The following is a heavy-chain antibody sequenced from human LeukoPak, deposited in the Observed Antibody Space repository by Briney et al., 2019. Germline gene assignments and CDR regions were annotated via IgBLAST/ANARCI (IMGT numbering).Heavy chain of an antibody. CDR2: ISFKTHNYAT. V-gene: IGHV3-73*01. CDR3: SALYCSGGSCAEPH. CDR1: GFTFSSYV. D-gene: IGHD2-15*01. Sequence: GGSLILSCAASGFTFSSYVMHWVRQASGKGLEWVGRISFKTHNYATVYAASVKGRFTISRDDSKNTAYLQMNSLKTEDTAVYFCSALYCSGGSCAEPHWGQGTLVTVSS. J-gene: IGHJ1*01.